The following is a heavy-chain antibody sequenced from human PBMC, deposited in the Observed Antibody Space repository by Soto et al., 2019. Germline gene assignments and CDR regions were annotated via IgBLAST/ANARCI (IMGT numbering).Heavy chain of an antibody. Sequence: PGGSLRLSCAASGFTFSSYAMSWVRQAPGKGLEWVSAISGSGGSTYYADSVKGRFTISRDNSKNTLYLQMNSLRAEDTAVYYCATREGAMVRGVISGYYFDYWGQGTLVTVSS. V-gene: IGHV3-23*01. D-gene: IGHD3-10*01. CDR3: ATREGAMVRGVISGYYFDY. CDR1: GFTFSSYA. J-gene: IGHJ4*02. CDR2: ISGSGGST.